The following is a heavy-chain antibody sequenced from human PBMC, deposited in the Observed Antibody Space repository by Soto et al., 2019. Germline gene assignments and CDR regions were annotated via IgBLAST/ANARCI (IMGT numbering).Heavy chain of an antibody. CDR1: GYTFTSYG. V-gene: IGHV1-18*01. Sequence: GASVKVSCKASGYTFTSYGISWVRQAPGQGLEWMGWISAYNSNTNYAQKFQGRVTMTTDTSTNTAYMDLTSLRSDDTALYYCARVEPLLNYYDSSAYDPGAFEIWGQGTMVTVSS. J-gene: IGHJ3*02. CDR3: ARVEPLLNYYDSSAYDPGAFEI. CDR2: ISAYNSNT. D-gene: IGHD3-22*01.